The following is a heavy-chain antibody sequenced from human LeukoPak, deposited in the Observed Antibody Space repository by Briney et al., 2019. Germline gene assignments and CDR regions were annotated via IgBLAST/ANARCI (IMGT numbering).Heavy chain of an antibody. CDR1: GFIVSKRY. CDR3: ARDLLGVTTYFDY. Sequence: GGSLRLSCAASGFIVSKRYMHWVRQAPGKGLEWVAVISYDGSNKYYADSVKGRFTISRDNSKNTLYLQMNSLRAEDTAVYYCARDLLGVTTYFDYWGQGTLVTVSS. V-gene: IGHV3-30-3*01. J-gene: IGHJ4*02. D-gene: IGHD4-11*01. CDR2: ISYDGSNK.